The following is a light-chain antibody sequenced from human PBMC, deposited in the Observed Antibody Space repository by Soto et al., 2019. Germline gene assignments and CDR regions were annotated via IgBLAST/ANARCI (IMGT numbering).Light chain of an antibody. J-gene: IGKJ3*01. CDR3: QQYGSSPPVT. V-gene: IGKV3-20*01. Sequence: EIVLTQSPGTLSLSPGERATLSCRASQSVSSSYLAWYQQKPGQAPRLLIYGASSSATGIPDRFSGSGSGTDFTLTISRLEPEDFAVYYCQQYGSSPPVTFGPWTKVDIK. CDR1: QSVSSSY. CDR2: GAS.